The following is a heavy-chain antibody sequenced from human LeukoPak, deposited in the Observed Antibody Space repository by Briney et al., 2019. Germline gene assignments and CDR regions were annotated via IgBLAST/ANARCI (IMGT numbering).Heavy chain of an antibody. J-gene: IGHJ4*02. CDR2: ISAYTGHT. CDR3: ARGPGIDVAGVLDY. CDR1: GFGFSSYG. D-gene: IGHD6-19*01. Sequence: ASVKVSCKASGFGFSSYGINWVRQAPGQRLEWMGWISAYTGHTKYLQKMRGRVTMTTDTSTNTAYMELRSLTSDDTAVYYCARGPGIDVAGVLDYWGQGSLVTVSS. V-gene: IGHV1-18*04.